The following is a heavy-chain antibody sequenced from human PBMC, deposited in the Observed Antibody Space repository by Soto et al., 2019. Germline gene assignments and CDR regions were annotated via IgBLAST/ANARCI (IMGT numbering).Heavy chain of an antibody. D-gene: IGHD3-22*01. J-gene: IGHJ4*02. CDR1: GFTFSSYS. V-gene: IGHV3-21*01. CDR2: ISSSSSYI. Sequence: PGGSLRLSCAASGFTFSSYSMNWVRQAPGKGLEWVSSISSSSSYIYYADSVKGRFTISRDNAKNSLYLQMNSLRAEDTAVYYWVRDSLKYDSSGRPIDYWGQGTLVTVSS. CDR3: VRDSLKYDSSGRPIDY.